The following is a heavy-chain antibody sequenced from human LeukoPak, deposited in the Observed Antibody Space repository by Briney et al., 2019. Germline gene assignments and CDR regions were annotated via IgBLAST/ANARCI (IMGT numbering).Heavy chain of an antibody. V-gene: IGHV1-2*02. CDR3: ARGDIVLMVYASSGYFDY. CDR1: GYTFTGYY. CDR2: INPNSGGT. D-gene: IGHD2-8*01. Sequence: ASVKVSCKASGYTFTGYYMHWVRQAPGQGLEWMGWINPNSGGTNYAQKFQGRVTMTRDTSISTAYMELSRLRSDDTAVYYCARGDIVLMVYASSGYFDYWGQGTLVTVSS. J-gene: IGHJ4*02.